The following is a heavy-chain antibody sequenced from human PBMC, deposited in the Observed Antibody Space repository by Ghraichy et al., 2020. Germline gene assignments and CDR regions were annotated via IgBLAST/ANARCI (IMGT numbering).Heavy chain of an antibody. CDR2: IKQDGSEK. CDR3: ARVGGGNTDWYFDL. D-gene: IGHD4-23*01. J-gene: IGHJ2*01. V-gene: IGHV3-7*01. Sequence: ETLSLTCAASGFTFSSYWMSWVRQAPGKGLEWVANIKQDGSEKYYVDSVKGRFTISRDNAKNSLYLQMNSLRAEDTAVYYCARVGGGNTDWYFDLWGRGTLVTVSS. CDR1: GFTFSSYW.